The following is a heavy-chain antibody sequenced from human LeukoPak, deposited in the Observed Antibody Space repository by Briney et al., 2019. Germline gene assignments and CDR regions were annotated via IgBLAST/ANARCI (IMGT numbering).Heavy chain of an antibody. CDR1: GGSISSYY. CDR2: IYYSGST. J-gene: IGHJ3*02. V-gene: IGHV4-59*01. CDR3: ARGGHYYDSSGRLAAFDI. Sequence: SETLSLTCTVSGGSISSYYWSWIRQPPGKGLEWIGYIYYSGSTNYNPSLKSRVTISVDTSKNHFSLKLTSVTAADTAVYYCARGGHYYDSSGRLAAFDIWGQGTMVTVSS. D-gene: IGHD3-22*01.